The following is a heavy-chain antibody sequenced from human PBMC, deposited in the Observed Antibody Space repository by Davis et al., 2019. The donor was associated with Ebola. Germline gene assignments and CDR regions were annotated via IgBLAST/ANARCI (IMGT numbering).Heavy chain of an antibody. V-gene: IGHV4-31*03. Sequence: SETLSLTCTVSGGSISSGDYYWSWIRQHPGEGLESIGYIYYSGTTYYNPSLRSRVTISVDTSKNQFSLKLTSVTAGDTAVYYCARDSPLGIGMDVWGKGTTVTVSS. CDR2: IYYSGTT. CDR3: ARDSPLGIGMDV. J-gene: IGHJ6*04. CDR1: GGSISSGDYY.